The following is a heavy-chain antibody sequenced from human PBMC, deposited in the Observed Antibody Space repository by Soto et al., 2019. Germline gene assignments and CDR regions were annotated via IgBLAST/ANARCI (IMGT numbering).Heavy chain of an antibody. CDR3: ATKADSGSYYFDN. CDR1: GYTLTELS. J-gene: IGHJ4*02. Sequence: ASVKVSCQVSGYTLTELSMHWVRQAPGKGLEWMGGFDPEDGETIYAQKFQGRVTMTEDTSTDTAYMELSSLRSEDTAVYYCATKADSGSYYFDNWGQGTMVTVSS. CDR2: FDPEDGET. V-gene: IGHV1-24*01. D-gene: IGHD1-26*01.